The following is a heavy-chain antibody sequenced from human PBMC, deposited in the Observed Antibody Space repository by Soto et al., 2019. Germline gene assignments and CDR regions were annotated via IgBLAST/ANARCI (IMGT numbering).Heavy chain of an antibody. CDR3: TTGGTWNPTHQYYNPMDV. V-gene: IGHV1-3*01. CDR1: GYTFTSYA. Sequence: ASVKVSCKASGYTFTSYAMHWVRQAPGQRLEWMGWINAGNGNTKYSQKFQGRVTITRDTSASTAYMELNSLKTEDTAVYYCTTGGTWNPTHQYYNPMDVWGLGTAVTVSS. J-gene: IGHJ6*02. CDR2: INAGNGNT. D-gene: IGHD1-1*01.